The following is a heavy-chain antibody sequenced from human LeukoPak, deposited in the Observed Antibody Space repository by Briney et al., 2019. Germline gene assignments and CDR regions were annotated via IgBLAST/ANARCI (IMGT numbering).Heavy chain of an antibody. CDR1: GYTFIDYY. J-gene: IGHJ4*02. D-gene: IGHD3-16*01. CDR3: ARVRYRLAETYIDY. Sequence: ASVKVSCKASGYTFIDYYMHWVRQAPGQGLEWMGWINANSGDTNYAQKFQGRVTMTRDTSISTAYMELSRLRSDDTAVYYCARVRYRLAETYIDYWGQGTLVTVSS. CDR2: INANSGDT. V-gene: IGHV1-2*02.